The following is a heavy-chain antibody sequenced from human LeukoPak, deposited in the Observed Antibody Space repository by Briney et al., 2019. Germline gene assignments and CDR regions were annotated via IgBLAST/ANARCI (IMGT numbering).Heavy chain of an antibody. V-gene: IGHV1-46*01. CDR1: GYTFTSYY. CDR3: ARDGWEITMVRGNFDY. J-gene: IGHJ4*02. Sequence: GASVKVSCKASGYTFTSYYMHWVRQAPGQGLEWMGIINPSDGSTSYAQKFQGRVTMTRDTSTSTVYMELSSLRSEDTAVYYCARDGWEITMVRGNFDYWGQGTLVTVSS. D-gene: IGHD3-10*01. CDR2: INPSDGST.